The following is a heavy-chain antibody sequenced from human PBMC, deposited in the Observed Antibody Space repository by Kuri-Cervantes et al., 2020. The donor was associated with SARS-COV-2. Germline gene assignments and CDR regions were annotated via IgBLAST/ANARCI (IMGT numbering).Heavy chain of an antibody. J-gene: IGHJ4*02. Sequence: GGSLRLSCTASGFIFSDYYMTWIRQAPGKGLEWVSNIGPSGTTKYYADSVKGRFTISRDNAKNSLYLQMSSLRAEDTALYYCTNEGMGKPFDWWGQGTLVTVSS. D-gene: IGHD7-27*01. CDR2: IGPSGTTK. V-gene: IGHV3-11*01. CDR1: GFIFSDYY. CDR3: TNEGMGKPFDW.